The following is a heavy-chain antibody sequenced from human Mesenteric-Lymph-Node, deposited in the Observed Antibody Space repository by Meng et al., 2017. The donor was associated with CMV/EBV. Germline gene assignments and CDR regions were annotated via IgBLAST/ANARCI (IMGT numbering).Heavy chain of an antibody. V-gene: IGHV1-69*01. J-gene: IGHJ4*02. CDR2: ILPVLSAT. D-gene: IGHD3-16*01. Sequence: SVKLSCKASGGSFSSYASGWARQAPGQGLEWMGGILPVLSATTYAQRFKGRVTITADASTSTAYVEVKNLRSDDTAMYYCATLTWADYWGQGTLVTVSS. CDR1: GGSFSSYA. CDR3: ATLTWADY.